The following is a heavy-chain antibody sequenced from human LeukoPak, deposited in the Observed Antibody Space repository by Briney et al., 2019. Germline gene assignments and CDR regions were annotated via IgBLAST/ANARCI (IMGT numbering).Heavy chain of an antibody. D-gene: IGHD2-8*02. V-gene: IGHV1-3*01. CDR1: GYTFTTYA. Sequence: ASVKVSCKASGYTFTTYAIYWVRQAPGQGLEWMGWINAGNGNTKYSQKFPGRVTINRDTSASTVYMDLTSLTSEDTAVYYCARDDTGFLTSWGQGTLVTVSS. CDR2: INAGNGNT. J-gene: IGHJ5*02. CDR3: ARDDTGFLTS.